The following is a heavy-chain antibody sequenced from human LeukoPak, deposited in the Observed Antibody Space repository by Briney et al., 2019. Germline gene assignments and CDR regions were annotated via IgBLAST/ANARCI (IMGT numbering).Heavy chain of an antibody. Sequence: ASVKVSCKASGYTFTGYHMHWVRQAPGQGLEWMGWTNPSSGGTNYAQKFQGRVTMTRDTSISTAYMELSRLRSDDTAVYYCARGSGRGWELLRYWGQGTLVTVSS. CDR3: ARGSGRGWELLRY. CDR2: TNPSSGGT. V-gene: IGHV1-2*02. J-gene: IGHJ4*02. CDR1: GYTFTGYH. D-gene: IGHD1-26*01.